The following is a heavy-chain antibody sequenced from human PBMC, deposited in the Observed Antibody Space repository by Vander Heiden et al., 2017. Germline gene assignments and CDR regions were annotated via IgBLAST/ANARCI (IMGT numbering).Heavy chain of an antibody. CDR1: GFTFSSYG. CDR2: ISYDGSNK. V-gene: IGHV3-30*18. D-gene: IGHD6-19*01. CDR3: AKEQWLVPGGLDY. Sequence: QVQLVESGGGVVQPGRSLRLSCAASGFTFSSYGMHWVRQAPGKGLEWVAVISYDGSNKYYADSVKGRFTISRDNSKNTLYLQMNSLRAEDTAVYYCAKEQWLVPGGLDYWVQGTLVTVSS. J-gene: IGHJ4*02.